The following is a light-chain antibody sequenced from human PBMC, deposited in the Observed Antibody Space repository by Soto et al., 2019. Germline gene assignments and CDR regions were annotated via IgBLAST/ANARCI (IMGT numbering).Light chain of an antibody. CDR2: VTS. J-gene: IGKJ4*01. CDR3: HQRGSLS. V-gene: IGKV3-11*01. Sequence: EIVLTQSPGTLSLSPGERATLSCRASQSVSSYLAWYQQKPGQAPRLLIYVTSNWATGIPARFSGSGSGTDFTLTISSLEPEDFAVYYCHQRGSLSFDGGTKVEIK. CDR1: QSVSSY.